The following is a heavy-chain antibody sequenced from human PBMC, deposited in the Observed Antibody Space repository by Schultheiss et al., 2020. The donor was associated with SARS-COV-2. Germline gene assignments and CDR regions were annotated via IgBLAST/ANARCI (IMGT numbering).Heavy chain of an antibody. J-gene: IGHJ6*02. D-gene: IGHD1-14*01. Sequence: GGSLRLSCAASGFTFSSYSMNWVRQAPGKGLEWMALISLDGSNEYYADSVKGRFTISRDNSKNTVYIQVNSLRAEDTAVYYCARVGADPRRTNRYYYYGKDVWGQGTTVTVAS. CDR1: GFTFSSYS. CDR2: ISLDGSNE. V-gene: IGHV3-30*03. CDR3: ARVGADPRRTNRYYYYGKDV.